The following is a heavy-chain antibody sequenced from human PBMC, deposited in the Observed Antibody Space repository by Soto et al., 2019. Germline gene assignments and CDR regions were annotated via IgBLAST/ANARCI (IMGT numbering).Heavy chain of an antibody. V-gene: IGHV1-46*03. J-gene: IGHJ4*02. CDR2: INPSGGST. D-gene: IGHD5-12*01. Sequence: QVQLVQSGAEVKKPGASVKVSCKASGYTFTSYYMHWVRQAPGQGLEWMGIINPSGGSTSYAQKFQGRVTMTRDTSTSTVYMELSSLRSEDTAVYYCASHLPSVATFDYWGQGTLVTVSS. CDR1: GYTFTSYY. CDR3: ASHLPSVATFDY.